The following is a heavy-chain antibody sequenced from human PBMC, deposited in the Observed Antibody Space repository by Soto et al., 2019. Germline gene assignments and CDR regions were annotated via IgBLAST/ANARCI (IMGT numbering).Heavy chain of an antibody. J-gene: IGHJ5*02. CDR1: GYTFTSYD. CDR3: ARERSAAGTGWFDP. V-gene: IGHV1-8*01. CDR2: MNPNSGNT. Sequence: QVQLVQSGAEVKKSGASVKVSCKASGYTFTSYDINWVRQATGQGLEWMGWMNPNSGNTGYAQKFQGRVNMTRNTSLSTAYMELSSLRYEDTAVYYCARERSAAGTGWFDPWGQGTLVTVSS. D-gene: IGHD6-13*01.